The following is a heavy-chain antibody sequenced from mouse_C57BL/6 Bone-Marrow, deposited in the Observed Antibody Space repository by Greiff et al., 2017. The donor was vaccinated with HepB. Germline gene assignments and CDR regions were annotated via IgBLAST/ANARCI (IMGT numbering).Heavy chain of an antibody. CDR1: GFTFSDYY. J-gene: IGHJ2*01. D-gene: IGHD1-1*01. CDR3: ARDRGSRPFSFDY. V-gene: IGHV5-16*01. Sequence: DVKLVESEGGLVQPGSSMKLSCTASGFTFSDYYMAWVRQVPEKGLEWVANINYDGSSTYYLDSLKSRFIISRDNAKNILYLQMSSLKSEDTATYYCARDRGSRPFSFDYWGQGTTLTVSS. CDR2: INYDGSST.